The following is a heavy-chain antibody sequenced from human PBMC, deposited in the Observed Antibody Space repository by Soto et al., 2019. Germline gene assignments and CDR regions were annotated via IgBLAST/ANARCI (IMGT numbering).Heavy chain of an antibody. CDR1: GGTISTYV. Sequence: QVHLVQSGAEVKKPGSSVKVSCKTSGGTISTYVINWVRQAPGQGLEWMGRIIPALGAADYAQKFQDRLTITADKSTSAAYMELSRLRSDDTAVYSCARGGQQVVSFDYWGQGTLVAVSS. J-gene: IGHJ4*02. CDR2: IIPALGAA. D-gene: IGHD6-6*01. V-gene: IGHV1-69*08. CDR3: ARGGQQVVSFDY.